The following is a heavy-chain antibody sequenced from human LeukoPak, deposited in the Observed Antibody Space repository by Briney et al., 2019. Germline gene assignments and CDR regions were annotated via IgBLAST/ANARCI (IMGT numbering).Heavy chain of an antibody. V-gene: IGHV5-51*01. CDR2: IYPGDSDT. J-gene: IGHJ4*02. D-gene: IGHD3-22*01. CDR3: ARHKFLDYYDSSGYSEYYFDY. Sequence: GESLQISCKASGYNFTSYWIDWVRQLPGKGLQWMGIIYPGDSDTRYSPSFQGQVTISADKSISTAYLQWSSLKASDTAMYYCARHKFLDYYDSSGYSEYYFDYWGQGTLVTVSS. CDR1: GYNFTSYW.